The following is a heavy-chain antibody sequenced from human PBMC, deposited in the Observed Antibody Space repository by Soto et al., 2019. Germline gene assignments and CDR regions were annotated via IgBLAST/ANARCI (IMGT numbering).Heavy chain of an antibody. J-gene: IGHJ2*01. Sequence: QVQLQESGPGLVKPSQTLSLTCTVSGGSISSGGYYWSWIRQHPGKGLEWIGYIYYSGSTYYNPPLKTRVTISXXTXKXXFSLKLSSVTAADTAVYYCARGGFDDSSGDWYFDLWGRGTLVTVSS. CDR1: GGSISSGGYY. V-gene: IGHV4-31*03. CDR2: IYYSGST. CDR3: ARGGFDDSSGDWYFDL. D-gene: IGHD3-22*01.